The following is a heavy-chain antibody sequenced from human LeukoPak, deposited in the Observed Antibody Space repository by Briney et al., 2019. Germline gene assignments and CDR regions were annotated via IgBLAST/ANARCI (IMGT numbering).Heavy chain of an antibody. CDR3: ARDLSLIALTD. V-gene: IGHV3-11*01. CDR2: ISSSGSTI. D-gene: IGHD3-22*01. Sequence: GGSLRLSCAASGFTFSDYYMSWIRQAPGKGLEWVSYISSSGSTIYYADSVKGRFTISRDSAKNSLYLQMNSLRAEDTAVYYCARDLSLIALTDWGQGTLVTVSS. CDR1: GFTFSDYY. J-gene: IGHJ4*02.